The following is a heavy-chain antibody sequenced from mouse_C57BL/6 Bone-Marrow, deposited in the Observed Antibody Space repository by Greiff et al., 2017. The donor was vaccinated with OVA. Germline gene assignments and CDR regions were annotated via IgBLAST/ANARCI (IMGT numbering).Heavy chain of an antibody. D-gene: IGHD2-1*01. Sequence: EVKLQESGEGLVKPGGSLKLSCAASGFTFSSYAMSWVRQTPEKRLEWVAYISSRGDYIYYADTLKGRFTLSVDNARNTLYLQMSRLKSKDTAMYYSTSLLDAMDYWGQGTSVTVSS. V-gene: IGHV5-9-1*02. CDR3: TSLLDAMDY. J-gene: IGHJ4*01. CDR2: ISSRGDYI. CDR1: GFTFSSYA.